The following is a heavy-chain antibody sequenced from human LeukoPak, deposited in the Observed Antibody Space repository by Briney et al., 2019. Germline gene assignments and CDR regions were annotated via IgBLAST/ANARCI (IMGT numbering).Heavy chain of an antibody. Sequence: PGGSLRLSCAASGFTFSSYEMNWVRQAPGKGLEWVSYISSTGYTIYYADSVKGRFTLSRDNAKNSLYLQMNSLRDEDTAVYYCARRRGGWFDPWGQGTLVTVSS. V-gene: IGHV3-48*03. CDR3: ARRRGGWFDP. J-gene: IGHJ5*02. CDR1: GFTFSSYE. CDR2: ISSTGYTI. D-gene: IGHD3-16*01.